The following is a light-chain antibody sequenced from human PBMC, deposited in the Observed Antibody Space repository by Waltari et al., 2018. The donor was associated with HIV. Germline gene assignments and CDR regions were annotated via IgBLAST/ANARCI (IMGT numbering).Light chain of an antibody. CDR2: GFN. J-gene: IGLJ2*01. CDR1: SSDVGGYNY. Sequence: QSALTQPPSASGSPGQSVTIPCTGTSSDVGGYNYVSWYQQHPGKAPKLMIYGFNKRPSGVPDRFSGSKSGNTAALTVSGLQAEDEAEYYCSSYAGSNNVVFGGGTKLTVL. CDR3: SSYAGSNNVV. V-gene: IGLV2-8*01.